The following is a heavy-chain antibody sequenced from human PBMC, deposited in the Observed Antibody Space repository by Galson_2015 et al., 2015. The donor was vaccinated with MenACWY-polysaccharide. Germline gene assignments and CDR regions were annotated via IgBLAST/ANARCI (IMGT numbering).Heavy chain of an antibody. CDR1: GLRFSGSG. J-gene: IGHJ3*01. CDR3: AREGSRIVFHAFDV. V-gene: IGHV3-33*01. Sequence: SLRLSCAASGLRFSGSGMHWVRQAPGKGLEGVAVIQYDGTNKVYADSVKGRFSISRDNSKNTLYLEMNSLRAEDTALYYCAREGSRIVFHAFDVWGQGTMVTVSS. D-gene: IGHD2-21*01. CDR2: IQYDGTNK.